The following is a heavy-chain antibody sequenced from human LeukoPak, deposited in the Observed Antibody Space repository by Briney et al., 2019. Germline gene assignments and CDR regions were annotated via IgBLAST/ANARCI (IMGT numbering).Heavy chain of an antibody. CDR3: ATDFGNSYCSSTSCSDY. J-gene: IGHJ4*02. V-gene: IGHV3-66*02. CDR2: IYSGGST. CDR1: GFTVSSNY. D-gene: IGHD2-2*01. Sequence: PGGSLRLSCAASGFTVSSNYMSWVRQAPGKGLERVSVIYSGGSTYYADSVKGRFTISRDNSKNTLYLQMNSLRAEDTAVYYCATDFGNSYCSSTSCSDYWGQGTLVTVSS.